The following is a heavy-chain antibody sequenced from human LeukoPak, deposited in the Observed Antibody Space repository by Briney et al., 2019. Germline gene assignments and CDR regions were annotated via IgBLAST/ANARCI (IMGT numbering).Heavy chain of an antibody. Sequence: PGGSLRLSCAASGFTFSSYSMNWVRQAPGKGLEWVPSISSSSSYIYYADSVKGRFTISRDNAKNSLYLQMNSLRAEDTAVYYCASSIAVAGTENYFDYWGQGTLVTVSS. D-gene: IGHD6-19*01. CDR2: ISSSSSYI. CDR3: ASSIAVAGTENYFDY. V-gene: IGHV3-21*01. J-gene: IGHJ4*02. CDR1: GFTFSSYS.